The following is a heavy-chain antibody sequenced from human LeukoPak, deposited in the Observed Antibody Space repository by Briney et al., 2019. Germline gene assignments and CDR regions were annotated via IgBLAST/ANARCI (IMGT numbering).Heavy chain of an antibody. CDR2: INPNSGGT. V-gene: IGHV1-2*02. CDR1: GYTFTGYY. CDR3: PRDRVTAMVKGYYYGMDV. J-gene: IGHJ6*02. D-gene: IGHD5-18*01. Sequence: GASVKVSCKASGYTFTGYYMHWVRQAPGQGLEWMGWINPNSGGTNYAQKFQGRVTMTRDTSISTAYMELSRLRSDDTAVYYCPRDRVTAMVKGYYYGMDVWGQGTTVTVSS.